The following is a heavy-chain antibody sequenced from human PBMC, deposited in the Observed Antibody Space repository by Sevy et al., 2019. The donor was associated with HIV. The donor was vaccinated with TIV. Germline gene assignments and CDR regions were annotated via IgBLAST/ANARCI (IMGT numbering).Heavy chain of an antibody. J-gene: IGHJ4*02. Sequence: GGSLRLSCAASGFTFSSYAMHWVRQAPGKGLEWVAVISYDGSIKYYADSVKGRFTISRDNSKNTLYLQMNSLRAEDTAVYYCARDPYDFWSGYYMGGYFDYWGQGTLVTVSS. CDR1: GFTFSSYA. D-gene: IGHD3-3*01. CDR2: ISYDGSIK. CDR3: ARDPYDFWSGYYMGGYFDY. V-gene: IGHV3-30*04.